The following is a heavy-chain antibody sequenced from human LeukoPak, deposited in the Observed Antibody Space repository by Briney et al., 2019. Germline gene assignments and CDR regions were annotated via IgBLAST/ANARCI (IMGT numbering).Heavy chain of an antibody. CDR1: GGSFSGYY. CDR3: ARGKRYSSSSYFDH. V-gene: IGHV4-34*01. CDR2: INHSGST. Sequence: PSETLSLTCAVYGGSFSGYYWSWIRQPPGKGLEWIGEINHSGSTNYNPSLKSRVTISVDTSKNQFSLKLSSVTAADTAVYYCARGKRYSSSSYFDHWGQGTLVTVSS. D-gene: IGHD6-6*01. J-gene: IGHJ4*02.